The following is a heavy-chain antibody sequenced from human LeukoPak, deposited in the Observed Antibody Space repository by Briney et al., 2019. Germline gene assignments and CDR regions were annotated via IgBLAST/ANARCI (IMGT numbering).Heavy chain of an antibody. J-gene: IGHJ5*02. CDR1: GYTFTGYY. D-gene: IGHD3-9*01. CDR2: INPNNGGT. Sequence: ASVKVSCKASGYTFTGYYMHWVRQAPGQGPEWMGWINPNNGGTNYAQKFQGWVTMTRDTSITTAYMELSRLRSDDTAVYYCARAQDILTPNLKGFDPWGQGTLVTVSS. CDR3: ARAQDILTPNLKGFDP. V-gene: IGHV1-2*04.